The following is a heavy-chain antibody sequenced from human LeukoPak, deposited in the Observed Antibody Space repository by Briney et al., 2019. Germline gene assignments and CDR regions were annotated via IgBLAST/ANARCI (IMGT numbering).Heavy chain of an antibody. CDR2: INPNSGGT. CDR3: ARDLTGTTGWFDP. Sequence: ASVKVSCKAPGYTFTGYYMHWVRQAPGQGLEWMGWINPNSGGTNYAQKFQGRVTMTRDTSISTAYMELSRLRSDDTAVYYCARDLTGTTGWFDPWGQGTLVTVSS. V-gene: IGHV1-2*02. CDR1: GYTFTGYY. D-gene: IGHD1-7*01. J-gene: IGHJ5*02.